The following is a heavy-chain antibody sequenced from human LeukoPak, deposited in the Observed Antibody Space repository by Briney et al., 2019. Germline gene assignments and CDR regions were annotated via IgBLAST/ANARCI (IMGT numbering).Heavy chain of an antibody. Sequence: GGSLRLSCAASGYTFSSYWMHWVRQAPGKGLVWVSRINSDGSSTSYADSVKGRFTISRDNAKNTLYLQMNSLRAEDTAVYYCARVRRDSSGYYFWGQGTLVTVSS. CDR2: INSDGSST. CDR1: GYTFSSYW. J-gene: IGHJ4*02. CDR3: ARVRRDSSGYYF. V-gene: IGHV3-74*01. D-gene: IGHD3-22*01.